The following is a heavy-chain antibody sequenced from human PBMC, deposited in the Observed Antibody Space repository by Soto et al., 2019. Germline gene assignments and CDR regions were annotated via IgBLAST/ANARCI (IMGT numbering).Heavy chain of an antibody. CDR2: IYHSGST. D-gene: IGHD3-3*01. J-gene: IGHJ3*02. V-gene: IGHV4-30-2*01. Sequence: QLQLQESGSGLVKPSQTLSLTCAVSGGSISSGGYSWSWIRQPPGKGLEWIGYIYHSGSTYYNPSLKSRVTISVDRSTNQFSLKLSSVNAADTAVYYWARGITIFGVGPDAFDIWGQGTMVTVSS. CDR1: GGSISSGGYS. CDR3: ARGITIFGVGPDAFDI.